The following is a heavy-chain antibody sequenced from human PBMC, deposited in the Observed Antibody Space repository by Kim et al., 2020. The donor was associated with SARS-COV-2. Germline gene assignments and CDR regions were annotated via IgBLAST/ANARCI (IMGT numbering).Heavy chain of an antibody. J-gene: IGHJ4*02. V-gene: IGHV3-30*18. D-gene: IGHD6-13*01. CDR2: ISYDGSNK. Sequence: GGSLRLSCAASGFTFSSYGMHWVRQAPGKGLEWVAVISYDGSNKYYADSVKGRFTISRDNSKNTLYLQMNSLRAEDTAVYYCAKEGNRAAAGSNRYYFDYWGQGTLVTVSS. CDR3: AKEGNRAAAGSNRYYFDY. CDR1: GFTFSSYG.